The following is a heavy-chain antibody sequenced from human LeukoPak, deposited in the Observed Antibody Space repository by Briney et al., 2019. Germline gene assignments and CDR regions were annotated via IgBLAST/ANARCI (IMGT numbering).Heavy chain of an antibody. J-gene: IGHJ5*02. CDR2: IKQDGREM. CDR1: GFTFSHYW. D-gene: IGHD2-15*01. CDR3: VRAVVVAASYRFDP. Sequence: GGSLRLSCAASGFTFSHYWMSWVRQAPGKGLEWVANIKQDGREMHYVDSVKGRSTISRDNANNSLYLQMNSLRAEDTAVYYCVRAVVVAASYRFDPWGQGTLVTVSS. V-gene: IGHV3-7*03.